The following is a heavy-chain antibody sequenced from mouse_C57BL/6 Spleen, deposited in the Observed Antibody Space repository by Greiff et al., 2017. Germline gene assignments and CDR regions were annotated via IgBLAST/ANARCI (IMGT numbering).Heavy chain of an antibody. V-gene: IGHV1-26*01. J-gene: IGHJ3*01. CDR3: ARPYYGSSYRCAY. CDR1: GYTFTDYY. CDR2: INPNNGGT. D-gene: IGHD1-1*01. Sequence: EVQLQQSGPELVKPGASVKISCKASGYTFTDYYMNWVKQSHGKSLEWIGDINPNNGGTSYNQKFKGKATLTVDKSSSTAYMELRSLTSEDSAVYYCARPYYGSSYRCAYWGQGTLVTVSA.